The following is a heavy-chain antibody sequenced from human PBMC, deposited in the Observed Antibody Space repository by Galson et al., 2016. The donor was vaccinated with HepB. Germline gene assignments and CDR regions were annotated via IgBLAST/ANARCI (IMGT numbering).Heavy chain of an antibody. CDR3: SRQRAARLINHNMDV. D-gene: IGHD6-6*01. Sequence: SLRLSCAASGFIFTGSAMHWVRQASGKGLEWVGRISTKGNSYATAYAASVKGRFTISRDDSKSTAYLQMNSLTSEDTAVYYCSRQRAARLINHNMDVWGQGTTVTVSS. V-gene: IGHV3-73*01. CDR1: GFIFTGSA. J-gene: IGHJ6*02. CDR2: ISTKGNSYAT.